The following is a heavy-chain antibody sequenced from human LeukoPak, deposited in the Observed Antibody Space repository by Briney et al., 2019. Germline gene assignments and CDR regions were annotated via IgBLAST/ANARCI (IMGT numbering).Heavy chain of an antibody. Sequence: SETLSLTCTVSGGSISSYYWSWIRQPPGKGLEWIGEINHSGSTNYNPSLKSRVTISVDTSKNQFSLKLSSVTAADTAVYYCARVCEYSSSWGNAFDIWGQGTMVTVSS. J-gene: IGHJ3*02. CDR2: INHSGST. CDR1: GGSISSYY. CDR3: ARVCEYSSSWGNAFDI. D-gene: IGHD6-13*01. V-gene: IGHV4-34*01.